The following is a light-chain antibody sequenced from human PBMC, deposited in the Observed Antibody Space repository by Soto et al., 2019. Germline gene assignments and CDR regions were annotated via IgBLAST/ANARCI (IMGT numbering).Light chain of an antibody. Sequence: QSALTQPPSASGSPGQSVTISCTGSSSDVGGYNSVSWYQQHPGKAPKLMIYEVTKRPSGVPDRFSGSKSGNTASLTVSGLQAEDEADYYCTSYVGGNIYVFGTGTKLTVL. V-gene: IGLV2-8*01. CDR1: SSDVGGYNS. J-gene: IGLJ1*01. CDR3: TSYVGGNIYV. CDR2: EVT.